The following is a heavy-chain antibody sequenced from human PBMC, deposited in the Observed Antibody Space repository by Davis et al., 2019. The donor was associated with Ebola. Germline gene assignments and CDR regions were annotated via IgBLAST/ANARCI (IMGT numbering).Heavy chain of an antibody. Sequence: GGSLRLSCAASGFTFSSYSMNWVRQASGKGLEWVGRIRSKANSYATAYAASVKGRFTISRDDSKNTAYLQMNSLKTEDTAVYYCTSTDYSNYRPFDYWGQGTLVTVSS. CDR3: TSTDYSNYRPFDY. D-gene: IGHD4-11*01. CDR1: GFTFSSYS. J-gene: IGHJ4*02. CDR2: IRSKANSYAT. V-gene: IGHV3-73*01.